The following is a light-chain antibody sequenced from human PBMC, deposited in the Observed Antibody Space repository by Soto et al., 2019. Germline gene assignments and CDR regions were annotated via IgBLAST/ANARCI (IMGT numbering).Light chain of an antibody. CDR3: QHYGAAPIT. CDR2: VAS. V-gene: IGKV3-20*01. CDR1: QSVNSRY. Sequence: ENVFAQAPGAPSFSPGERATLSCQASQSVNSRYLAWYQQKPDQAPRLLIYVASSRATGIPDRFSGSGSGTDFTLTISRLEPADFALYYCQHYGAAPITFGQGTRLEI. J-gene: IGKJ5*01.